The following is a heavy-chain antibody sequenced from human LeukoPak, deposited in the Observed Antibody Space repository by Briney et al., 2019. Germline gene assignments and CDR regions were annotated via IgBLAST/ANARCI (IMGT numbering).Heavy chain of an antibody. J-gene: IGHJ4*02. Sequence: ASVKVSCKASGYTFTSYGISWVRQAPGQRLEWMGWINAGNGNTKYSQKFQGRVTITRDTSASTAYMELSSLRSEDTAVYYCARGRKPGGVVGAPPGGYWGQGTLVTVSS. D-gene: IGHD2-15*01. CDR2: INAGNGNT. CDR3: ARGRKPGGVVGAPPGGY. V-gene: IGHV1-3*01. CDR1: GYTFTSYG.